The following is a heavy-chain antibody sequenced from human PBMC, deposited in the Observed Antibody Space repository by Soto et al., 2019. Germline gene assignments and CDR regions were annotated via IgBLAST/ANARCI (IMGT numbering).Heavy chain of an antibody. CDR1: GYSISSGYY. Sequence: SETLSLTCTVSGYSISSGYYWGWIRQPPGKGLEWIGSIYHSGSTYYNPSLKSRVTISVDTSKNQFSLKLSSVTAADTAVYYCARDAPIVGATSWTHSPLYGMDVWGQGTTVTVSS. D-gene: IGHD1-26*01. CDR3: ARDAPIVGATSWTHSPLYGMDV. J-gene: IGHJ6*02. CDR2: IYHSGST. V-gene: IGHV4-38-2*02.